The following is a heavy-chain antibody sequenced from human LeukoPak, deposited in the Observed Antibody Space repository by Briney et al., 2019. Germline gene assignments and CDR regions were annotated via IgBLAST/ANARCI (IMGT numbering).Heavy chain of an antibody. J-gene: IGHJ3*02. CDR1: GFTFSSYS. CDR2: ISSGSTYM. D-gene: IGHD6-6*01. Sequence: GGSLRLSCAASGFTFSSYSMNWVRQAPGKGLEWVSSISSGSTYMYYADSVKGRFTNSRDNAQNSMYLQMNSLRAEDTAVYYCGRAGGRSKAAKGDAFDIWSQGTMVTVSS. CDR3: GRAGGRSKAAKGDAFDI. V-gene: IGHV3-21*01.